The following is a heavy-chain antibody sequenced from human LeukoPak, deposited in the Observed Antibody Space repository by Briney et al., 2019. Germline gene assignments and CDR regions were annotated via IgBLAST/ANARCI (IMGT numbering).Heavy chain of an antibody. CDR2: INWNGGST. CDR3: ARDRLAYCSSTSCYNDY. V-gene: IGHV3-20*04. CDR1: GFTFDDYG. D-gene: IGHD2-2*02. J-gene: IGHJ4*02. Sequence: GGSLSLSCAASGFTFDDYGMSWVRQAPGKGLEGVSGINWNGGSTGYADSVKGRFTISRDNAKNSLYLQMNSLRSEDTALYYCARDRLAYCSSTSCYNDYWGQGTLVTVSS.